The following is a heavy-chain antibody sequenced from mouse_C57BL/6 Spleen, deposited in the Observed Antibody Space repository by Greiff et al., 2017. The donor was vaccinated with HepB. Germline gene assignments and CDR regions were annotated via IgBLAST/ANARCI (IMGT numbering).Heavy chain of an antibody. CDR2: IHPNSGST. J-gene: IGHJ1*03. V-gene: IGHV1-64*01. CDR3: ARGGDPGWYFDV. CDR1: GYTFTSYW. Sequence: QVQLQQPGAELVKPGASVKLSCKASGYTFTSYWMHWVKQRPGQGLEWIGMIHPNSGSTNYNEKFKSKATLTVDKSSSTAYMQLSSLASEDSAVYYCARGGDPGWYFDVWGTGTTGTVSS.